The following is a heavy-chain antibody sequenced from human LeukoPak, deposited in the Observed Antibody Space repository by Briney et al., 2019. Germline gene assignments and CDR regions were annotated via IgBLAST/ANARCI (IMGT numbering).Heavy chain of an antibody. CDR3: VGTRSYYYYYMDV. V-gene: IGHV3-7*01. D-gene: IGHD1-7*01. Sequence: PGGSLRLFCAASGFTFSSYWMSWVRQAPGKGLEWVANIKQDGSEKYYVDSVKGRFTISRDNAKNSLYLQMSSLRAEDTAVYYCVGTRSYYYYYMDVWGKGTTVTVSS. CDR2: IKQDGSEK. CDR1: GFTFSSYW. J-gene: IGHJ6*03.